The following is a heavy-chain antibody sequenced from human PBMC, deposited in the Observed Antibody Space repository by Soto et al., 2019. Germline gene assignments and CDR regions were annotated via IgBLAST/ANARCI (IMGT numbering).Heavy chain of an antibody. CDR1: GFTFNTHG. J-gene: IGHJ5*02. Sequence: PEGALRVSCADSGFTFNTHGMHWARQAPAKGLEWVAFISYDGSYKYHADSVKGRFIISRDNSKNTLYLQLNSLRAEDPAVYYCAKARTYHYGSGSYNQWVPWFDPWGQGTLVTVSS. V-gene: IGHV3-30*18. CDR3: AKARTYHYGSGSYNQWVPWFDP. D-gene: IGHD3-10*01. CDR2: ISYDGSYK.